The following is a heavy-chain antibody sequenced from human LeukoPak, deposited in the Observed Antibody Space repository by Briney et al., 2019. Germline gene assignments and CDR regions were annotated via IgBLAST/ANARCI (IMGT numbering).Heavy chain of an antibody. CDR1: GFTFDDYT. D-gene: IGHD1-26*01. J-gene: IGHJ3*01. Sequence: SGGSLRLSCAASGFTFDDYTMHWVRQAPGKGLEWVSLISWDGGSTYYADSVKGRFTISRDNSKNSLYVQMNSLRTEDTALYYCAKDMRVGEWELHQGDFDLWGQGTMVPVSS. CDR3: AKDMRVGEWELHQGDFDL. CDR2: ISWDGGST. V-gene: IGHV3-43*01.